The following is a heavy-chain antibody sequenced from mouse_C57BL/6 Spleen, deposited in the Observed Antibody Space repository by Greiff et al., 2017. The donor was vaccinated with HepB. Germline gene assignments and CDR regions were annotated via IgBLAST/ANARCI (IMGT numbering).Heavy chain of an antibody. CDR2: IYPRSGNT. D-gene: IGHD1-1*01. CDR1: GYTFTSYG. J-gene: IGHJ2*01. Sequence: QVQLKESGAELARPGASVKLSCKASGYTFTSYGISWVKQRTGQGLEWIGEIYPRSGNTYYNEKFKGKATLTADKSSSTAYMELRSLTSEDSAVYFCARSGAVVYFDYWGQGTTLTVSS. V-gene: IGHV1-81*01. CDR3: ARSGAVVYFDY.